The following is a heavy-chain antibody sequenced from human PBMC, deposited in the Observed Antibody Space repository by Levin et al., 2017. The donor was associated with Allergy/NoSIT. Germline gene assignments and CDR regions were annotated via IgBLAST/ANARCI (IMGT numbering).Heavy chain of an antibody. J-gene: IGHJ5*02. V-gene: IGHV4-61*01. D-gene: IGHD6-13*01. Sequence: SRGRSDESWNTQPPLTVLEWIGYIYYSGSTNYNPSLKSRVTISVDTSKNQFSLQLSSVTAADTAVYYCARGGVAAAGNWFDPWGQGTLVTVSS. CDR3: ARGGVAAAGNWFDP. CDR1: SRGRSD. CDR2: IYYSGST.